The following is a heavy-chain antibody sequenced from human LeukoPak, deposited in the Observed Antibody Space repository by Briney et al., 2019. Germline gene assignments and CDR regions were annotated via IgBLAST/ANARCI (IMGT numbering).Heavy chain of an antibody. CDR1: GFTSSSYE. CDR3: ARDLGGHRDY. CDR2: ISSSGSTI. V-gene: IGHV3-48*03. Sequence: PGGSLRLSCAASGFTSSSYEMNWVRQAPGKGLEWVSCISSSGSTIYYADSVKGRFTISRDNAKNSLYLQMNSLRDEDTAVYYCARDLGGHRDYWGQGTLVTVSS. D-gene: IGHD5-18*01. J-gene: IGHJ4*02.